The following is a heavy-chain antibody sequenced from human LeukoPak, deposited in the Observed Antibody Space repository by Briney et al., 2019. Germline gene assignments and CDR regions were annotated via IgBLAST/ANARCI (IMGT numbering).Heavy chain of an antibody. Sequence: GGSLRLSCAGSGFTFSHYGIHWVRQAPGQGLEWVAVISHDGSHKNYADSVKGRFSISRDNSKDTLYLQLNSLRAEDTAVYYCAKGIGSESDFWGQGTLVTVSS. CDR3: AKGIGSESDF. V-gene: IGHV3-30*18. CDR1: GFTFSHYG. CDR2: ISHDGSHK. D-gene: IGHD2-21*01. J-gene: IGHJ4*02.